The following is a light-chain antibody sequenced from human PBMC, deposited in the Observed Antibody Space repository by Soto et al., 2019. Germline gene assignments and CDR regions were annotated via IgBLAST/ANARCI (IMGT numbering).Light chain of an antibody. CDR1: QNIGYF. CDR3: QQSYAAPVT. Sequence: DIQMTQSPSSLSASVGDRVTITCRASQNIGYFLNWYQQKPGKAPNLLIYAASSFQTGVSSRFSGRGSGTEFTLTIRNLQSEDFATYWCQQSYAAPVTFGGGTKVDIK. J-gene: IGKJ4*01. V-gene: IGKV1-39*01. CDR2: AAS.